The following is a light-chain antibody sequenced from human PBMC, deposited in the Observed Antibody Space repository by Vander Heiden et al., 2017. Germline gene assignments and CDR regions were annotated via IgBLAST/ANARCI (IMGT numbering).Light chain of an antibody. J-gene: IGKJ4*01. Sequence: DIVMTQPPVSLAVSLGERATINCKSSQSVLYSSNNKNYLAWYQQKPGQPPKLLIYWASTRESGVPDRFSGSGSGTDFTLTISSLQAEDVAVYYCQQYYSTLTFGGGTKVEIK. CDR1: QSVLYSSNNKNY. V-gene: IGKV4-1*01. CDR3: QQYYSTLT. CDR2: WAS.